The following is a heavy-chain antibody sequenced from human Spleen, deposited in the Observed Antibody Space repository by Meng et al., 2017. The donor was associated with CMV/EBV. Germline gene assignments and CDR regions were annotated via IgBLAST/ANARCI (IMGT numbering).Heavy chain of an antibody. J-gene: IGHJ4*02. CDR2: ISSDASIT. CDR1: FSSYW. CDR3: ARATYYYDSSGYKITYYFDY. V-gene: IGHV3-74*01. D-gene: IGHD3-22*01. Sequence: FSSYWMRWFRQATGKGLVWISRISSDASITSYADSVKGRFTISRDNAKNTLYLQMNSLRAEDTALYYCARATYYYDSSGYKITYYFDYWGQGTLVTVSS.